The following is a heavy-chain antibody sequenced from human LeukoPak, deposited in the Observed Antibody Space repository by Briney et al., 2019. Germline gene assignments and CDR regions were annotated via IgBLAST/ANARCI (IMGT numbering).Heavy chain of an antibody. CDR1: GFTFSSYS. J-gene: IGHJ5*02. V-gene: IGHV3-21*01. CDR2: ISSSSSYI. CDR3: ARVEIVDYGNLFVP. D-gene: IGHD4-17*01. Sequence: GGPLSLSCAASGFTFSSYSMNWVRQAPGKGLEWVSSISSSSSYIYYADSVKGRFTISRDNAKNSLYLQMNSLRAEDTPVYYCARVEIVDYGNLFVPWGQGSQVTVSS.